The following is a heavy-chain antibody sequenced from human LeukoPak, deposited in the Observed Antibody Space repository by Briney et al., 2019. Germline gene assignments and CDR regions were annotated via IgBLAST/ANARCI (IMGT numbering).Heavy chain of an antibody. CDR2: IIPIFGTA. CDR1: GGTFSSYA. V-gene: IGHV1-69*05. CDR3: ARESEASDVCGGDCYALDY. Sequence: SVKVSCKASGGTFSSYAISWVRQAPGQGLEWMGRIIPIFGTANYAQKFQGRVTITTDESTSTAYTELSSLRSEDTAVYYCARESEASDVCGGDCYALDYWGQGTLVTVSS. D-gene: IGHD2-21*02. J-gene: IGHJ4*02.